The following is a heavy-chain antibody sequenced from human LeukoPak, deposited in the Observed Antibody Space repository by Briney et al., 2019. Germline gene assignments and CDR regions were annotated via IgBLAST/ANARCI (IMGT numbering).Heavy chain of an antibody. Sequence: GGSLRLSCAASGFNLYDYGMSWVRQAPGKGLEWLSYINFNSVTTSYADSVRGRFTVSRDSAKNSLYLQMNSLRPEDTAVYYCGRVARGNYYHFDSWGQGTLVTVSS. CDR1: GFNLYDYG. V-gene: IGHV3-48*04. CDR2: INFNSVTT. J-gene: IGHJ4*02. CDR3: GRVARGNYYHFDS. D-gene: IGHD1-26*01.